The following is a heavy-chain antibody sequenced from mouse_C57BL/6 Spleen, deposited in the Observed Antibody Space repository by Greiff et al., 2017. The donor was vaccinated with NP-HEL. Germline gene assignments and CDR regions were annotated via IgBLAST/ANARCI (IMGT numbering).Heavy chain of an antibody. D-gene: IGHD1-1*02. V-gene: IGHV5-4*01. CDR3: ADYYFAY. J-gene: IGHJ3*01. CDR1: GFTFSSYA. Sequence: EVHLVESGGGLVKPGGSLKLSCAASGFTFSSYAMSWVRQTPEKRLEWVATISDGGSYTYYPDNVKGRFTISRDNAKNNLYLQMSHLKSEDTAMYYCADYYFAYWGQGTLVTVSA. CDR2: ISDGGSYT.